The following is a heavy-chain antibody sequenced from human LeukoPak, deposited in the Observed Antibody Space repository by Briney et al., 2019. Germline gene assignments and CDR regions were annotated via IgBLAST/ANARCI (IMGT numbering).Heavy chain of an antibody. Sequence: PGGSLRLSCAASGFIFSSYSMNWVRQAPGKGLEWVSYISSSSSTIYYVDSVKGRFTISRDNAKNSLYLQMNSLRAEDTAVYYCVRYHHRRLYDNQARDTFDIWGQGTMVTVSS. J-gene: IGHJ3*02. D-gene: IGHD3-22*01. CDR2: ISSSSSTI. V-gene: IGHV3-48*01. CDR1: GFIFSSYS. CDR3: VRYHHRRLYDNQARDTFDI.